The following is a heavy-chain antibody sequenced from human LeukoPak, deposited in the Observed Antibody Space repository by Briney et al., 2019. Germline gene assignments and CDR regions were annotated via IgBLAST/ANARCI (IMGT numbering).Heavy chain of an antibody. CDR2: ITGSGGNT. CDR3: AKAASSSWPSYYYGMDV. CDR1: GFIFSSYS. V-gene: IGHV3-23*01. Sequence: GGPLRLSCAASGFIFSSYSMSWVRQAPGKGLEWVSVITGSGGNTYYADSVKGRFTISKDNSKNTVYLQMSSLRVDDTAVYYCAKAASSSWPSYYYGMDVWGQGTTVTVSS. J-gene: IGHJ6*02. D-gene: IGHD6-13*01.